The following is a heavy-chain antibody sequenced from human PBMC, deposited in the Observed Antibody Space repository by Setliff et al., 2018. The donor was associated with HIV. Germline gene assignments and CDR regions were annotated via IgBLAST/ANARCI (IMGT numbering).Heavy chain of an antibody. CDR3: ARHTPNGAVGDFDF. CDR1: GDSIDRYY. V-gene: IGHV4-59*08. J-gene: IGHJ4*02. Sequence: SETLSLTCTVSGDSIDRYYWSWIRQPPGRGLEWIGYIHDTGKTNTNPSLNSLVTISLDTTRNHFSLKLTSVTAADTAMYYCARHTPNGAVGDFDFWGQGTLFTVSS. D-gene: IGHD3-10*01. CDR2: IHDTGKT.